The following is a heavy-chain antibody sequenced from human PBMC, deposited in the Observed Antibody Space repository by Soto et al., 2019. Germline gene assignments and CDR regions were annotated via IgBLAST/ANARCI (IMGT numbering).Heavy chain of an antibody. Sequence: GASVKVSCKASGYTFTGYLISWVRHAPGQGLEWMGWISAYNGNTNYAQKLQGRVTMTTDTSTSTAYMELRSLRSDDTAVYYCASRRGSGWYGGAFDIWGQGTMVTVSS. J-gene: IGHJ3*02. CDR2: ISAYNGNT. CDR3: ASRRGSGWYGGAFDI. D-gene: IGHD6-19*01. CDR1: GYTFTGYL. V-gene: IGHV1-18*01.